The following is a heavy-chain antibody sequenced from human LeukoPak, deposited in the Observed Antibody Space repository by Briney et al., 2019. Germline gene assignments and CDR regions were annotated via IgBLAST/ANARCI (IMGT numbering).Heavy chain of an antibody. D-gene: IGHD3-10*01. V-gene: IGHV1-8*01. Sequence: ASVKVSCKASGYTFTSYDINWVRQATGHGLEWMGWMNPNSGNTGYAQKFQGRVTMTRNTSISTAYIELSSLRSEDTAVYYCARRRVRGVINYYMDVWGKGTTVTISS. CDR1: GYTFTSYD. CDR3: ARRRVRGVINYYMDV. CDR2: MNPNSGNT. J-gene: IGHJ6*03.